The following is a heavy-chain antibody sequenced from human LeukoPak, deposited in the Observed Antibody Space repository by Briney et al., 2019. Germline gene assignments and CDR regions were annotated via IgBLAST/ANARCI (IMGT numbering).Heavy chain of an antibody. Sequence: SETLSLTCAVSGYSISSGYYWGWIRQPPGKGLEWIGTIYHSGSTYYNPSLKSRVTISVDTSKNQFSLKLSSVTAADTAVYYCAREKSSSWQHYFDYWGQGTLVTVSS. D-gene: IGHD6-13*01. CDR1: GYSISSGYY. V-gene: IGHV4-38-2*02. J-gene: IGHJ4*02. CDR3: AREKSSSWQHYFDY. CDR2: IYHSGST.